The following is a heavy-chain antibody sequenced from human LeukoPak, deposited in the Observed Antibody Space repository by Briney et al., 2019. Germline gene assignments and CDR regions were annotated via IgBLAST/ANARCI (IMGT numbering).Heavy chain of an antibody. CDR2: IYYSGST. Sequence: SETLSLTCTLSGGSISSIIYYWGWIRQPPGKGLEWIGSIYYSGSTYYNPSLKSRVTISVDTSKNQCSLKLSSVTAADTAVYYCATQRWELLPFGWGQGTLVTVSS. J-gene: IGHJ4*02. V-gene: IGHV4-39*01. CDR1: GGSISSIIYY. D-gene: IGHD1-26*01. CDR3: ATQRWELLPFG.